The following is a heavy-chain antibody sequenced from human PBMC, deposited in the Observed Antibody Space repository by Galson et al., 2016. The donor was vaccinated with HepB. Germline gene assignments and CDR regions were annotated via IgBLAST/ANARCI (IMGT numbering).Heavy chain of an antibody. Sequence: SLRLSCAASGVTFSNAWMNWVRQAPGKGLEWVGRIKSKYDGGTTDYAAPVKDRFSISRDDSRYTLYLQMNSLKSEDTAVYYCTASTWECGEFYFDYWGQGTLVTVSS. J-gene: IGHJ4*02. CDR3: TASTWECGEFYFDY. CDR2: IKSKYDGGTT. CDR1: GVTFSNAW. D-gene: IGHD3-10*01. V-gene: IGHV3-15*07.